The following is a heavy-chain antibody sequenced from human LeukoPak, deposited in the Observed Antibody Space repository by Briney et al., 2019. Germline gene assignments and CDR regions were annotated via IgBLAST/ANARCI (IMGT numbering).Heavy chain of an antibody. Sequence: SETLSLTCTVSGGSISSYYWSWLRQPPGKGLEWIGYIYCSGSTNYNPSLKSRVTISVDTSKNQFSLKLSSVTAADTAVYYCARGVPAEDWFDPWGQGTLVTVSS. CDR2: IYCSGST. CDR1: GGSISSYY. V-gene: IGHV4-59*01. J-gene: IGHJ5*02. CDR3: ARGVPAEDWFDP. D-gene: IGHD2-2*01.